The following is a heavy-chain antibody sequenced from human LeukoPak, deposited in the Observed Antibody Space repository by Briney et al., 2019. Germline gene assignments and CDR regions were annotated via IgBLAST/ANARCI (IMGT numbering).Heavy chain of an antibody. CDR2: ISYDGSNK. J-gene: IGHJ2*01. V-gene: IGHV3-30*03. D-gene: IGHD6-19*01. CDR3: ARHAEKQWLVKLHWYFDL. CDR1: GFTFSSYG. Sequence: GGSLRLSCAASGFTFSSYGMHWVRQAPGKGLEWMAVISYDGSNKYYADSVKGRFTISRDNSKNTLYLQMNSLRAEDTAVYYCARHAEKQWLVKLHWYFDLWGRGTLVTVSS.